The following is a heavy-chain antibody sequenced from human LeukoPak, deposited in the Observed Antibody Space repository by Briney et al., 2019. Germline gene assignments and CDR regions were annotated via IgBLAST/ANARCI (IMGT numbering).Heavy chain of an antibody. CDR3: ARDFGGKTTAREVDC. CDR1: GFTFSTYA. V-gene: IGHV3-30*04. CDR2: ISYDGSNK. Sequence: GGSLRLSCAASGFTFSTYAMYWVRQAPGKGLEWMAVISYDGSNKNYADSVKGRFSISRDNSKNTLYLQMNSLRTEDTALYYCARDFGGKTTAREVDCWGQGTLVTVSS. J-gene: IGHJ4*02. D-gene: IGHD3-3*01.